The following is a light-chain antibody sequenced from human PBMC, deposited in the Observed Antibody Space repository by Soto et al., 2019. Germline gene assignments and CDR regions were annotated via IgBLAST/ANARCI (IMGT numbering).Light chain of an antibody. CDR2: DAS. CDR1: QSISTY. CDR3: QQSYSPPPIT. Sequence: DIQMTQSPSSLSASVGNRVTITCRASQSISTYLNWYQKKPGKAHNLIIYDASRLQSGVPSRFSGSGSGTDFTLTIGSLQPEDFATYYGQQSYSPPPITFGQGTRLENK. V-gene: IGKV1-39*01. J-gene: IGKJ5*01.